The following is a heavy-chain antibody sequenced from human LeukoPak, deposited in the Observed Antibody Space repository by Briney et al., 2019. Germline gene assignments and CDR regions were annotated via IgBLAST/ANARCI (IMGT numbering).Heavy chain of an antibody. CDR2: ISGSGGST. CDR1: GFIFGSYW. CDR3: AKGPPVVDY. Sequence: GGSLRLSCAGSGFIFGSYWMSWVRQAPGKGLEWVSAISGSGGSTYYADSVKGRFTISRGNSKNTLYLQMNSLRAEDTAVYYCAKGPPVVDYWGQGTLVTVSS. V-gene: IGHV3-23*01. J-gene: IGHJ4*02.